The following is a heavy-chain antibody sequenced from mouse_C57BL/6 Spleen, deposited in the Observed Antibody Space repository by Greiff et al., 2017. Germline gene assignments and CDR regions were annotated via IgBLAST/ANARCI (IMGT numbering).Heavy chain of an antibody. D-gene: IGHD2-1*01. CDR2: INPGSGGT. Sequence: QVQLKESGAELVRPGTSVKVSCKASGYAFTNYLIEWVKQRPGQGLEWIGVINPGSGGTNYNEKFKGKATLTADKSSSTAYMQLSSLTSEDSAVYFCAAYGTDFDYWGQGTTLTVSS. CDR1: GYAFTNYL. J-gene: IGHJ2*01. V-gene: IGHV1-54*01. CDR3: AAYGTDFDY.